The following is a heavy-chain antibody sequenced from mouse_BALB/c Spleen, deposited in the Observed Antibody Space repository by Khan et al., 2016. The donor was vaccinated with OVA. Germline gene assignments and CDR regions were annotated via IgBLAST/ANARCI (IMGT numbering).Heavy chain of an antibody. D-gene: IGHD2-3*01. CDR2: ISSSGYT. CDR1: GYSFTSDYA. CDR3: ARDGSRYNGAMDY. V-gene: IGHV3-2*02. J-gene: IGHJ4*01. Sequence: EVQLQESGPGLVKPSQSLYLTCTATGYSFTSDYAWYWLRQFPGNKLEWMGYISSSGYTNYNPTLKSRISITRDTSKNHFFLQLNSVTSEDTATCAGARDGSRYNGAMDYWGQGTLVTVSS.